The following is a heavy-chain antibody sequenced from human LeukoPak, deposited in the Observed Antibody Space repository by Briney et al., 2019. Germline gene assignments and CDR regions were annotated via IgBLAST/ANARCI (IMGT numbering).Heavy chain of an antibody. CDR2: INHSGST. D-gene: IGHD7-27*01. V-gene: IGHV4-34*01. CDR1: GGSFSGYY. J-gene: IGHJ4*02. CDR3: ARDKLTGDSHFDS. Sequence: SKTLSLTCAVYGGSFSGYYWSWIRQPPGKGLEWIGEINHSGSTNYNPSLKSRVTISVDTSKNQFSLKLSSVTAADTAVYYCARDKLTGDSHFDSWGQGSLVTVSS.